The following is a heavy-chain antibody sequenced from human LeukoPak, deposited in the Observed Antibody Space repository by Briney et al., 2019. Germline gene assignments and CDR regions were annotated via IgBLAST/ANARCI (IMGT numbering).Heavy chain of an antibody. J-gene: IGHJ5*02. CDR2: ISSSSSTI. D-gene: IGHD3-3*01. CDR3: ARGPPYYDFWSGYLVRGINWFDP. V-gene: IGHV3-48*01. Sequence: PGGSLRLSCAASGFTFSSYSMNWVRQAPGKGLEWVSYISSSSSTIYYADSVKGRFTISRDNAKNSLYLQMNSLRAEDTAVYYCARGPPYYDFWSGYLVRGINWFDPWGQGTLVTVSS. CDR1: GFTFSSYS.